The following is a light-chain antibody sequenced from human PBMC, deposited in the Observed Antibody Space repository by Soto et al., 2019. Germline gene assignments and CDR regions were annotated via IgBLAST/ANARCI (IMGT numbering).Light chain of an antibody. CDR2: SGD. J-gene: IGLJ2*01. CDR3: VLYMKGDIRV. Sequence: QTGLTQDPSLSLSPGGTVTLTCVLTSGSVSSRYYPSWYRQDPGQTPRTLIYSGDIRSSGVPDRFSGSILGSKAALTITGAQADDESVYYCVLYMKGDIRVFGGGTKVTVL. V-gene: IGLV8-61*01. CDR1: SGSVSSRYY.